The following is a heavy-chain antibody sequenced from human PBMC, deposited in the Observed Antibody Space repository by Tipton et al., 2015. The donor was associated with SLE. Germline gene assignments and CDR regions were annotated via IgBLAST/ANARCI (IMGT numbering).Heavy chain of an antibody. CDR1: GGSISSSSYY. CDR2: IFYSGSS. J-gene: IGHJ5*02. CDR3: ARQVTNRWHVVWFDP. Sequence: TLSLTCTVSGGSISSSSYYWGWIRQPSGKGLEWIGGIFYSGSSYYNPSLKSRVTIYVDTSKNQFSRKLSSVTAADTAVYYCARQVTNRWHVVWFDPWGQGTLVTVSS. V-gene: IGHV4-39*01. D-gene: IGHD2-15*01.